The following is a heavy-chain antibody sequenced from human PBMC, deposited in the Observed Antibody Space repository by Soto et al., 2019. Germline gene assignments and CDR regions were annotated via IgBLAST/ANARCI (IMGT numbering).Heavy chain of an antibody. V-gene: IGHV4-39*01. CDR3: ARQSAAGIYYYYYYGMDV. CDR2: IYYSGNT. J-gene: IGHJ6*02. D-gene: IGHD6-13*01. Sequence: SETLSLTCTVSGGSISSSSYYWGWIRQPPGKGLEWIGSIYYSGNTYYNPSLKSRVTISVDTAKNQFSLKLSSVTAADTAVYYCARQSAAGIYYYYYYGMDVWGQGTTVTVSS. CDR1: GGSISSSSYY.